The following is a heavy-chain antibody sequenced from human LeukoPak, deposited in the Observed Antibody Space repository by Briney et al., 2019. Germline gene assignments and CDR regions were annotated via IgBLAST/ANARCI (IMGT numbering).Heavy chain of an antibody. CDR2: MNPNSGNT. Sequence: ASVKVSCKASGGTFSSYAISWVRQAPGQGLEWMGWMNPNSGNTGYAQKFQGRVTMTRNTSISTAYMELSSLRSEDTAVYYCARVVMITFGGVIVISDYFDYWGQGTLVTVSS. V-gene: IGHV1-8*02. CDR1: GGTFSSYA. CDR3: ARVVMITFGGVIVISDYFDY. D-gene: IGHD3-16*02. J-gene: IGHJ4*02.